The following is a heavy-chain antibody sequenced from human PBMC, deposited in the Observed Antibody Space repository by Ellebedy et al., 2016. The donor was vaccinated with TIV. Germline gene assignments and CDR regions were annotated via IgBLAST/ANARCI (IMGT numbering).Heavy chain of an antibody. CDR1: GGSVSSGSYY. V-gene: IGHV4-61*01. D-gene: IGHD3-10*01. CDR2: IYYSGST. Sequence: SETLSLTCTVSGGSVSSGSYYWSWIRQPPGKGLEWIGYIYYSGSTNYNPSLKSRVTISVDTSKIQFSLKLSSVTAADTAVYYCARWKSLLWFGELNHGMDVWGQGTTVTVSS. CDR3: ARWKSLLWFGELNHGMDV. J-gene: IGHJ6*02.